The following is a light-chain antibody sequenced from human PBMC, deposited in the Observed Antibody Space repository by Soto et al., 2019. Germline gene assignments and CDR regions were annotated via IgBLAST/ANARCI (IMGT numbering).Light chain of an antibody. V-gene: IGKV1-39*01. Sequence: DIQMTQSPSSLSASVGDRVTITCRASPSISSYFNWYQQKPGKAPKLLIYAASSLQSGVPSRFRGSGSGTDFTLTISSLQTEEFATYYCKQSYSTPRTFGQGNKVEIK. CDR3: KQSYSTPRT. CDR2: AAS. J-gene: IGKJ1*01. CDR1: PSISSY.